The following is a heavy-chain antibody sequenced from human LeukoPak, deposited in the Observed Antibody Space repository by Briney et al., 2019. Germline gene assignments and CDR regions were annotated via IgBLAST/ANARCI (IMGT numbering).Heavy chain of an antibody. CDR1: GYTLTGYY. J-gene: IGHJ5*02. Sequence: ASVKVSCKASGYTLTGYYMHSVGQAPGQGREGMGWINPNSGGTNYAQKFQGRVTMTRDTSISTAYMELSRLRSDDTAVYYCARGTRFGELLSPNSNWFDPWGQGTLVTVSS. CDR2: INPNSGGT. CDR3: ARGTRFGELLSPNSNWFDP. V-gene: IGHV1-2*02. D-gene: IGHD3-10*01.